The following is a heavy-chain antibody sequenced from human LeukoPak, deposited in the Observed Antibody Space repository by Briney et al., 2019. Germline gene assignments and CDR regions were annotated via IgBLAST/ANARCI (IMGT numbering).Heavy chain of an antibody. D-gene: IGHD3-10*01. V-gene: IGHV3-23*01. J-gene: IGHJ4*02. CDR1: GFTFSSYA. CDR3: AKQEPYYYGSGSYYRATPFDY. Sequence: GGSLRLSCAASGFTFSSYAMSWVRQAPGKGLEWVSAISGSGGSTYYADSVKGRFTISRDNSENTLYLQMNSLRAEDTAVYYCAKQEPYYYGSGSYYRATPFDYWGQGTLVTVSS. CDR2: ISGSGGST.